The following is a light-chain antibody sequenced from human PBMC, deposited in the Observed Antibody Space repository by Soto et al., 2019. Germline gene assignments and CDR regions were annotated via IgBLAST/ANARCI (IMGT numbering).Light chain of an antibody. CDR3: SSYTTSNTRQIV. CDR2: DVS. J-gene: IGLJ1*01. CDR1: SSDVGGYNY. V-gene: IGLV2-14*03. Sequence: QSVLTQPASVSGPPGQSITISCTGTSSDVGGYNYVSWYQHHPGKAPKLIIYDVSNRPSGVSIRFSGSKSDNTASLTISGLRPEDEADYHCSSYTTSNTRQIVFGTGTKVTVL.